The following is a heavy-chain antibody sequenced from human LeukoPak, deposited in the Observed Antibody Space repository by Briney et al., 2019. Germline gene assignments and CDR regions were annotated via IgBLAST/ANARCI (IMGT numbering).Heavy chain of an antibody. J-gene: IGHJ6*02. D-gene: IGHD2-2*02. V-gene: IGHV3-11*01. CDR2: ISSSGSTI. CDR3: ARDCSSTSCYNYYGMDV. Sequence: GGSLRLSCAASGFTFSDYYMSWIRQAPGKGLEWVSYISSSGSTIYYADSVKGRFTISRDNAKNSLYLQMNSLRAEDTAVYYCARDCSSTSCYNYYGMDVWGQGTTVTVSS. CDR1: GFTFSDYY.